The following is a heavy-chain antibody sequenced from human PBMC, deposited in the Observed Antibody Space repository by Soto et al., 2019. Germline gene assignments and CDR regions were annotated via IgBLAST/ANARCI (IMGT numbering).Heavy chain of an antibody. CDR3: ARPMVTHAAFDY. CDR2: ISSSGSTI. D-gene: IGHD4-17*01. CDR1: GFTFSSYE. J-gene: IGHJ4*02. Sequence: PGGSLRLSCAASGFTFSSYEMNWVRQAPGKGLEWVSYISSSGSTIYYADSVKGRFTISRDNAKNSLYLQMNSLRAEDTAVYYCARPMVTHAAFDYWGQGTLVTVSS. V-gene: IGHV3-48*03.